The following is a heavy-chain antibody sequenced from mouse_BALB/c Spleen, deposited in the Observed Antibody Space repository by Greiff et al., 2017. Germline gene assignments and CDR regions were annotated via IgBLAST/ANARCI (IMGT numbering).Heavy chain of an antibody. CDR2: ISSGSSTI. D-gene: IGHD2-1*01. CDR1: GFTFSSFG. CDR3: ARSNYGNLAY. V-gene: IGHV5-17*02. Sequence: EVKLVESGGGLVQPGGSRKLSCAASGFTFSSFGMHWVRQAPEKGLEWVAYISSGSSTIYYADTVKGRFTISRDNPKNTLFLQMTSLRSEDTAMYYCARSNYGNLAYWGQGTLVTVSA. J-gene: IGHJ3*01.